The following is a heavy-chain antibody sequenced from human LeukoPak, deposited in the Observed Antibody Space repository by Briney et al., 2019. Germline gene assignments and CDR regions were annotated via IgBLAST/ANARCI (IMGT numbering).Heavy chain of an antibody. CDR2: INHSGST. Sequence: SETLSLTCAVYGGSFSGYYWSWIRRPPGKGLEWIGEINHSGSTNYNPSLKSRVTISVDTSKNQFSLKLSSVTAADTAVYYCARGFNVWGIQLWLPNNWFDPWGQGTLVTVSS. J-gene: IGHJ5*02. D-gene: IGHD5-18*01. CDR1: GGSFSGYY. CDR3: ARGFNVWGIQLWLPNNWFDP. V-gene: IGHV4-34*01.